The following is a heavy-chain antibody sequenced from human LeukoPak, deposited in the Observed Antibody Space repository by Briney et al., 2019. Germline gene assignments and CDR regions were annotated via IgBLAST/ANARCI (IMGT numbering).Heavy chain of an antibody. V-gene: IGHV3-7*01. CDR1: GFTFSSYA. CDR3: ARDPMGKDYYFDY. CDR2: IKQDGSEK. J-gene: IGHJ4*02. Sequence: GGSLRLSCAASGFTFSSYAMSWVRQAPGKGLEWVANIKQDGSEKYYVDSVKGRFTISRDNAKNSLYLQMNSLRAEDTAVYYCARDPMGKDYYFDYWGQGTLVTVSS. D-gene: IGHD3-10*01.